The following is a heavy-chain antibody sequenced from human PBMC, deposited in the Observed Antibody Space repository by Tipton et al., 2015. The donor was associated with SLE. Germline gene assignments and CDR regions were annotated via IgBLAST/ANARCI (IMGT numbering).Heavy chain of an antibody. Sequence: SLRLSCAASGFTFSSYGMHWVRQAPGKGLEWVAVISYDGSNKYYADSVKGRFTISRDNSKNTLYLQMNSLRAEDTAVYYCAKVQYRAAADFDYWGQGTLVTVSS. CDR3: AKVQYRAAADFDY. D-gene: IGHD6-13*01. CDR1: GFTFSSYG. J-gene: IGHJ4*02. V-gene: IGHV3-30*18. CDR2: ISYDGSNK.